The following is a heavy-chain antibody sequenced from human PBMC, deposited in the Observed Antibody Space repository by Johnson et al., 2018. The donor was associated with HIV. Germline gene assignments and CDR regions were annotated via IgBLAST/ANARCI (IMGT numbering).Heavy chain of an antibody. V-gene: IGHV3-30*04. CDR1: GFTFSSYA. D-gene: IGHD3/OR15-3a*01. CDR2: ISYDESSV. CDR3: AREEDLHAFDI. Sequence: QVQLVESGGGVVQPGRSLRLSCAASGFTFSSYAMHWVRQAPAEWLEWVAVISYDESSVYYADSVKDRFTIVRDNSKNTLYLQMNSLRAEDTAVYYCAREEDLHAFDIWGQGTMVTVSS. J-gene: IGHJ3*02.